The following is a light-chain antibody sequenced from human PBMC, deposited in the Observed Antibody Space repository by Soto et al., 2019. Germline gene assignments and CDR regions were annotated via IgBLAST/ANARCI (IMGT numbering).Light chain of an antibody. V-gene: IGLV2-8*01. CDR2: EVT. J-gene: IGLJ1*01. CDR3: SSYSGRNKSGV. CDR1: SSDIGGYNY. Sequence: QSVLTQPPSASGSPGQSVTISCTGTSSDIGGYNYVSWYQQHPGKAPKLMIYEVTKRPSGVPDRFSGSKSGNTASLTVSGLQAEDEADYYCSSYSGRNKSGVFGTGTKVTVL.